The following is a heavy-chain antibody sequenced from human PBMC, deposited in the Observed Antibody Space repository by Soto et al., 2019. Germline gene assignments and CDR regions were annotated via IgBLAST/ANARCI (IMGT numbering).Heavy chain of an antibody. J-gene: IGHJ6*02. CDR2: ISSSSSYI. D-gene: IGHD2-21*02. V-gene: IGHV3-21*01. CDR1: GFTLSKYA. Sequence: ESLKNSCTGSGFTLSKYAISWVRQAPGKGLECVSSISSSSSYIYYADSVKGRFTISRDNARNSLYLQMNSLRVEDTAVYYCARDPTYCGGDCYHYYYGMDVWGQGTTVTVSS. CDR3: ARDPTYCGGDCYHYYYGMDV.